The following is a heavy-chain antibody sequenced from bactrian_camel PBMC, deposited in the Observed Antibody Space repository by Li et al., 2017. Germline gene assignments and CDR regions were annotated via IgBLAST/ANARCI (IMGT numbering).Heavy chain of an antibody. CDR2: IYTRDGTA. CDR3: AATATDRFACRTRYVTMFPD. V-gene: IGHV3S54*01. CDR1: GYTAVINY. D-gene: IGHD4*01. J-gene: IGHJ4*01. Sequence: HVQLVESGGGSVQAGGSLRLSCAASGYTAVINYMGWIRQSPGNEREVLAAIYTRDGTAHYADSVKGRFTISHDNANDTTFLQMNSLMPEDTAMYYCAATATDRFACRTRYVTMFPDRGQGTQVTVS.